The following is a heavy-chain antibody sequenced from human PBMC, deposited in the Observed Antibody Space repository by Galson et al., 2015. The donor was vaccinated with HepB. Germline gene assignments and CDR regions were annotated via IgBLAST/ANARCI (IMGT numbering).Heavy chain of an antibody. CDR3: AREVMIRTLAHKTPDY. V-gene: IGHV3-7*03. CDR2: VNLDGSEM. D-gene: IGHD3-16*01. Sequence: SLRLSCAASGFTFSAYWMSWVRQVPGKGLEWVADVNLDGSEMYYADSVKGRFTISRDNAERSVSLHMYSLRAEDTAVYYCAREVMIRTLAHKTPDYWGQGTPVTVSS. CDR1: GFTFSAYW. J-gene: IGHJ4*02.